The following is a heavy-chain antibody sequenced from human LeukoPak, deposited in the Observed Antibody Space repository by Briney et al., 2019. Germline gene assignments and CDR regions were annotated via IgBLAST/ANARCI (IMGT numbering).Heavy chain of an antibody. V-gene: IGHV3-49*03. D-gene: IGHD4-17*01. CDR1: GFTFGDYA. CDR2: IRSKAYGGTT. CDR3: TRDPPTVTTGLRFDY. Sequence: GGSLRLSCTASGFTFGDYAMSWFRQAPGKGLEWVCFIRSKAYGGTTEYAASVKGRFTISRDDSKSIAYLQMNSLKTEDTAVYYCTRDPPTVTTGLRFDYWGQGTLVTVSS. J-gene: IGHJ4*02.